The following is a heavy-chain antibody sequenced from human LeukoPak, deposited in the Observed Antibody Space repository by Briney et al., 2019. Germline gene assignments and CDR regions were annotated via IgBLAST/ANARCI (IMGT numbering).Heavy chain of an antibody. J-gene: IGHJ3*02. D-gene: IGHD5-24*01. CDR1: GFTVSSNY. CDR2: IYSGGST. CDR3: RGWLQRGGAFDI. V-gene: IGHV3-53*01. Sequence: GGSLRLSCAASGFTVSSNYLSWVRQAPGKGLEWVSVIYSGGSTYYADSVKGRFTISRDNSENTLYLQMNSLRAEDTAVYYCRGWLQRGGAFDIWGQGTMVTVSS.